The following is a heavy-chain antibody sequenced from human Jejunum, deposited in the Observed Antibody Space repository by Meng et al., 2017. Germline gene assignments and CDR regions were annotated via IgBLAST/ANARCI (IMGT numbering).Heavy chain of an antibody. CDR2: ISSSGSTI. J-gene: IGHJ6*02. CDR1: GFTFSSYE. D-gene: IGHD3-10*01. CDR3: ARDRTMVRGITYYYYGMDV. Sequence: GSLKISCAASGFTFSSYEMNWVRQAPGKGLEWVSYISSSGSTIYYADSVKGRFTISRDNAKNSLYLQMNSLRAEDTAVYYCARDRTMVRGITYYYYGMDVWGQGTTVTVSS. V-gene: IGHV3-48*03.